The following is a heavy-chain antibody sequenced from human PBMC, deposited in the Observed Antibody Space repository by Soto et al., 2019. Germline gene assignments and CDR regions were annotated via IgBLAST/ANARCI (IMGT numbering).Heavy chain of an antibody. Sequence: VQLLESGGGLVQPGESLRLSCAASGFTFSSYDMSWVRQAPGRGLEWVSGISAGGGTYYADSVKGRFTISRDNSRNTLYLQMNSLRDDDTALYYCVKKGPLVDSNGSDYWGQGTLVTVSS. CDR2: ISAGGGT. V-gene: IGHV3-23*01. CDR1: GFTFSSYD. D-gene: IGHD3-22*01. J-gene: IGHJ4*02. CDR3: VKKGPLVDSNGSDY.